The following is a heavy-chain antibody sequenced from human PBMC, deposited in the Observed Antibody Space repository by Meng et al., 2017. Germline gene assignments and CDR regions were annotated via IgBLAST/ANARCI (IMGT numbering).Heavy chain of an antibody. CDR2: IYYSGST. CDR3: AREAIFGVAPGALDY. CDR1: GGSVSSGSYY. V-gene: IGHV4-61*01. Sequence: QVQHRQGGPGSLNPSGALSLTFTVSGGSVSSGSYYWGWIRQPPGKGLEWIGYIYYSGSTNYNPSLKSRVTISVDTSKNQFSLKLSSVTAADTAVYYCAREAIFGVAPGALDYWGQGTLVTVSS. D-gene: IGHD3-3*01. J-gene: IGHJ4*02.